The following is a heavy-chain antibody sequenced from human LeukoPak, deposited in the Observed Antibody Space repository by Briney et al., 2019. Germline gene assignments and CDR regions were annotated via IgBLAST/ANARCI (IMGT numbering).Heavy chain of an antibody. CDR1: GYTFTSYG. D-gene: IGHD5-12*01. J-gene: IGHJ6*03. Sequence: ASVKVSCKASGYTFTSYGISWVRQAPGQGLEWMGWINPNSGGTNYAQKLQGRVTMTTDTSTSPPHLKLGRLRADDTAVYYCARVRGYKYYYYVDVWGKGTTVTVSS. CDR2: INPNSGGT. CDR3: ARVRGYKYYYYVDV. V-gene: IGHV1-18*01.